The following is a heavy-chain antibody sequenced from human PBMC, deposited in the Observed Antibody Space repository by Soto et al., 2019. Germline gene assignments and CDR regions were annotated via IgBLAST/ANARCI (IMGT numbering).Heavy chain of an antibody. Sequence: GGSLRLSCAASGFTFSSYAMSWVRQAPGKGLEWVSAISGSGGSTYYADSVKGRFTISRDTSKNTLYLQMNSLRAEDTAVYYCARVGIGGVTDYYGMDVWGQGTTVTVSS. J-gene: IGHJ6*02. D-gene: IGHD1-26*01. V-gene: IGHV3-23*01. CDR3: ARVGIGGVTDYYGMDV. CDR1: GFTFSSYA. CDR2: ISGSGGST.